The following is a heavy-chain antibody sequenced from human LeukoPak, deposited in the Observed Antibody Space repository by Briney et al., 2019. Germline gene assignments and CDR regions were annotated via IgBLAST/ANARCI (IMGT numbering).Heavy chain of an antibody. CDR2: ISAYNGNT. D-gene: IGHD3-22*01. V-gene: IGHV1-18*01. J-gene: IGHJ4*02. CDR3: ARDRLTPPDSSGYYYVEPYFDY. Sequence: ASVKVSCKASGYTFTSYGISWVRQAPGQGLEWMGWISAYNGNTNYAQKLQGRVTMTTDTFTSTAYMELRSLRSDDTAVYYCARDRLTPPDSSGYYYVEPYFDYWGQGTLVTVSS. CDR1: GYTFTSYG.